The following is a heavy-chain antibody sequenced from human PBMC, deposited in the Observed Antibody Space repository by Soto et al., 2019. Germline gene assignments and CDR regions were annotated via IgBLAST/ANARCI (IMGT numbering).Heavy chain of an antibody. CDR1: GGSISSSSYY. CDR2: IYYSGST. Sequence: SETLSLTCTVSGGSISSSSYYWGWIRQPPGKGLEWIGSIYYSGSTYYNPSLESRVTISVDTSKNQFSLKLSSVTAADTAVYYCASRDYGDYLKDYWGQVTLVTVSS. D-gene: IGHD4-17*01. CDR3: ASRDYGDYLKDY. J-gene: IGHJ4*02. V-gene: IGHV4-39*01.